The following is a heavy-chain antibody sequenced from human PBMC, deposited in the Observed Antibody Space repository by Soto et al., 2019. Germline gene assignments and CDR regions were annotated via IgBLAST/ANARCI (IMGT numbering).Heavy chain of an antibody. J-gene: IGHJ6*02. D-gene: IGHD3-22*01. CDR2: IIPIFGTA. Sequence: SVKVSCKASGGTFSSYAISWVRQAPGQGLEWMGGIIPIFGTANYAQKFQGRVTITADESTSTAYMELSSLRSEDTAVYYCARAGYYYDSKPPNYYGMDVWGQGTTVTVS. V-gene: IGHV1-69*13. CDR3: ARAGYYYDSKPPNYYGMDV. CDR1: GGTFSSYA.